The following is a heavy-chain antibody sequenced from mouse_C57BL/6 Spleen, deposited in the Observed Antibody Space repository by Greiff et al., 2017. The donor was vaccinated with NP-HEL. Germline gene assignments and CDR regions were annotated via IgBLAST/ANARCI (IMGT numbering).Heavy chain of an antibody. CDR2: IYPGSGST. CDR3: AGYSNSYWYFDV. J-gene: IGHJ1*03. D-gene: IGHD2-5*01. Sequence: QVQLQQSGAELVKPGASVKMSCKASGYTFTSYWITWVKQRPGQGLEWIGDIYPGSGSTNYNEKFKSKATLTVDTSSSTAYMQLSSLTSEDSAVYYCAGYSNSYWYFDVWGTGTTVTVSS. V-gene: IGHV1-55*01. CDR1: GYTFTSYW.